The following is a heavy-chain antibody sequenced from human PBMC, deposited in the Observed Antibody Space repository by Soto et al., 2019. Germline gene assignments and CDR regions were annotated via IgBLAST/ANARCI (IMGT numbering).Heavy chain of an antibody. D-gene: IGHD2-15*01. CDR3: ASEDCRNTNCLKGFDY. V-gene: IGHV1-2*02. J-gene: IGHJ4*02. CDR2: INPKSGGP. CDR1: GYTFTDYY. Sequence: GASVKVSCKTSGYTFTDYYMHWVRQAPGQGFEWVGGINPKSGGPKYVPKFQGRVTVTRDTSTSTAYMELNRLTSDDTAVYYCASEDCRNTNCLKGFDYWGQGTLVNGLL.